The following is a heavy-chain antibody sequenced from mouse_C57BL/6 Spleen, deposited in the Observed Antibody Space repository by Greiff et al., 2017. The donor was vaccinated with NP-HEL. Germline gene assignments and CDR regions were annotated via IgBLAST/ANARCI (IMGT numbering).Heavy chain of an antibody. V-gene: IGHV1-20*01. CDR2: INPYNGDT. Sequence: VQLQQSGPELVKPGDSVKISCKASGYPFTGYFMNWVMQSHGKSLEWIGRINPYNGDTFYNQKFKGKATLTVDKSSSTAHMELRSLTSEDSAVYYCARDDYGSSYGAMDYWGQGTSVTVSS. CDR3: ARDDYGSSYGAMDY. CDR1: GYPFTGYF. J-gene: IGHJ4*01. D-gene: IGHD1-1*01.